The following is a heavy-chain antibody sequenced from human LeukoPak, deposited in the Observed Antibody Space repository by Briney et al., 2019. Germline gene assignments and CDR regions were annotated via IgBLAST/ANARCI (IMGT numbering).Heavy chain of an antibody. D-gene: IGHD3-3*01. CDR2: ISDTGKT. V-gene: IGHV4-59*02. CDR1: GASVSSYY. Sequence: SETLSLTCTFSGASVSSYYWDWLRQTPGKGLEWIGYISDTGKTESNPSLKSRVSISLGPANKQFSLRLRSVTAADSAVYYCATGYYEPFATWGPGILVTVSS. CDR3: ATGYYEPFAT. J-gene: IGHJ5*02.